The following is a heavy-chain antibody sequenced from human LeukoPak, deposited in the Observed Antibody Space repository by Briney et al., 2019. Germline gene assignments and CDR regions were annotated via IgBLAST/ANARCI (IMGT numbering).Heavy chain of an antibody. CDR2: ISGSGGRT. J-gene: IGHJ4*02. V-gene: IGHV3-23*01. CDR1: GFTFTNYA. D-gene: IGHD4-17*01. CDR3: GDWFDY. Sequence: GGSLRLSCAASGFTFTNYAMNWVRQAPGKGLEWVSVISGSGGRTYYADFVKGRFTISRDNSKNTVYLQMAVYYCAKDALSFNGDWFDYWGQGTLVTVSS.